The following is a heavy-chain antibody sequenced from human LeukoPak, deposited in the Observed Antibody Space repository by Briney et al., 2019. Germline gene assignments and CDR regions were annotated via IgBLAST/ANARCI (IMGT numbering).Heavy chain of an antibody. CDR2: IYYSGST. J-gene: IGHJ4*02. CDR3: ARASSGWYLDY. Sequence: PSQTLSHTCTVSGGSISSGDYYWSWIRQPPGKGQEWIGYIYYSGSTYYNPSLKSRVTISVDTSKNQFSLKLSSVTAADTAVYYCARASSGWYLDYWGQGTLVTVSS. V-gene: IGHV4-30-4*08. CDR1: GGSISSGDYY. D-gene: IGHD6-19*01.